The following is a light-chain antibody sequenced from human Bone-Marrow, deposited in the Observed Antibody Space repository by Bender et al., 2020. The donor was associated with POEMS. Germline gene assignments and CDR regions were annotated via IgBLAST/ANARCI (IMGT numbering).Light chain of an antibody. CDR2: EVD. Sequence: QSALTQPASVSGSPGQSITISCTGTNSDVGSYNFVSWFQHRPGKAPKLVIYEVDKRPSGISYRFAGSKSGDTASLTISGLQAEDEATYYCFSFAGDNIWIFGGGTRLTVL. CDR1: NSDVGSYNF. J-gene: IGLJ3*02. CDR3: FSFAGDNIWI. V-gene: IGLV2-23*02.